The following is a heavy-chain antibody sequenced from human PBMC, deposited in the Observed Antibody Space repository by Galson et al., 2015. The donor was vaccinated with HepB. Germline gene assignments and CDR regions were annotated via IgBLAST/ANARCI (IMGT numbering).Heavy chain of an antibody. D-gene: IGHD6-13*01. V-gene: IGHV1-69*04. CDR1: GYTFTSYY. Sequence: SVKVSCKASGYTFTSYYMHWVRQAPGQGLEWMGRIIPILGIANYAQKFQGRVTITADKSTSTAYMELSSLRSEDTAVYYCARVPSLQQLAAFDIWGQGTMVTVSS. CDR2: IIPILGIA. CDR3: ARVPSLQQLAAFDI. J-gene: IGHJ3*02.